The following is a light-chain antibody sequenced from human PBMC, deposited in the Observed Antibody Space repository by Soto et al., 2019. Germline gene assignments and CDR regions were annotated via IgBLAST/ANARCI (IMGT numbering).Light chain of an antibody. Sequence: QSVLTQPASVSGSPGQSITISCTGTGSDVGGYNFVSWYQQHPGNAPKLMIYEVSNRPSGVSYRFSGSKSGNTASLTISGLQAEDEADYYCGSYTSFSTRYVFGTGTKVTVL. J-gene: IGLJ1*01. CDR3: GSYTSFSTRYV. V-gene: IGLV2-14*01. CDR1: GSDVGGYNF. CDR2: EVS.